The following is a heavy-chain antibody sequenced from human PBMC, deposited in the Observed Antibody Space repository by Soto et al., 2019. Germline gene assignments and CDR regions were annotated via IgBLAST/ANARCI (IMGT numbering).Heavy chain of an antibody. V-gene: IGHV1-58*01. D-gene: IGHD1-26*01. CDR1: TFTFTSSA. CDR2: IVVGSGNT. CDR3: ATHRGVATYYFDY. Sequence: QMQLVQSGPEVKKPGTSVKVSCKASTFTFTSSAVQWVRQARGQRLEWIGWIVVGSGNTKYAQNFQERVTITRDMASVTAYLELSSLSSEDTAVYYCATHRGVATYYFDYWGQGTLFTVSS. J-gene: IGHJ4*02.